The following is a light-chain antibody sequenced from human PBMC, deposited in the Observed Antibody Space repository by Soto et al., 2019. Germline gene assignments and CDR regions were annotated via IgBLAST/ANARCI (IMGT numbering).Light chain of an antibody. CDR3: QQYKSYWT. V-gene: IGKV1-5*03. J-gene: IGKJ1*01. CDR1: QSISSW. CDR2: KAS. Sequence: DIQMTQSPSTLSASVGDRVTITCRASQSISSWLAWYQQKPGKAPKLLIYKASSLESGGPSRFSSSRSGTDFTLTISSLKPDDFATYYCQQYKSYWTFGQGTKVEIK.